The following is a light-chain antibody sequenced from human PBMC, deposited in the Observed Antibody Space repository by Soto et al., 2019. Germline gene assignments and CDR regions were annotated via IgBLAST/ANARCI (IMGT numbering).Light chain of an antibody. J-gene: IGKJ2*01. Sequence: DIQLTQSPSFLSASVGDRVTITCRASQGISTYLAWYLQRPGKAPKLMIYGASTLQSGVTSRFSGSGSVTEFTLTISNLQHEDFGTYYCQQLNSDWYAFGQGTKLEIK. CDR3: QQLNSDWYA. CDR2: GAS. V-gene: IGKV1-9*01. CDR1: QGISTY.